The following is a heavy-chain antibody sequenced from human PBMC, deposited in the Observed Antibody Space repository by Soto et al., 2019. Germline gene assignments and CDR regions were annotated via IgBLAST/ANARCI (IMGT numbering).Heavy chain of an antibody. CDR1: GGSISSYY. CDR2: IYYSGST. CDR3: ARAPMTTVTMAKWFAADYYYYMHV. Sequence: SETLSLTCTVSGGSISSYYWSWIRQPPGKGLEWIGYIYYSGSTNYNPSLKSRVTISVDTSKNQFSLKLSSVTAADKAVYYCARAPMTTVTMAKWFAADYYYYMHVWGTGPTVTV. J-gene: IGHJ6*03. D-gene: IGHD4-17*01. V-gene: IGHV4-59*01.